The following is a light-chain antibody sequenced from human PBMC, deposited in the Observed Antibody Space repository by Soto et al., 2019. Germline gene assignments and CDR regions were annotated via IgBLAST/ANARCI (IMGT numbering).Light chain of an antibody. Sequence: EIVLTQSPGTLPLYPGERATLSCRASQSVSSSYLAWYQQQRGQAPRLRSYGASIRAMCMPDRFSGSGSGTDFTLTISSLEPEDFAVYSCPQYGRSPRLTFGQGTRLAIK. CDR2: GAS. J-gene: IGKJ5*01. CDR1: QSVSSSY. V-gene: IGKV3-20*01. CDR3: PQYGRSPRLT.